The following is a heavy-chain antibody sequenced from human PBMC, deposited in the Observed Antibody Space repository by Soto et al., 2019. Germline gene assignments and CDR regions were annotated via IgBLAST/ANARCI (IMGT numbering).Heavy chain of an antibody. D-gene: IGHD2-8*02. Sequence: QVQLVESGGGVVQPGRSLRLSCTASGFMFSYYGMFWVRQAPGKGLEWVAVIWDDGSDKYYADSVKGRFTIPRDNSKSTLYLQMSSLRAEDTSVYYCARRSGRGMDVWGQGTTVTVSS. CDR1: GFMFSYYG. J-gene: IGHJ6*02. CDR3: ARRSGRGMDV. V-gene: IGHV3-33*01. CDR2: IWDDGSDK.